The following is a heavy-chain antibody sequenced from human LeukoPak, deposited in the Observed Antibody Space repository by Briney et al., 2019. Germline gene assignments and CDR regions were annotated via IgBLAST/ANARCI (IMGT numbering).Heavy chain of an antibody. D-gene: IGHD3-22*01. CDR2: IYSGGST. J-gene: IGHJ4*02. Sequence: SGGSLRLSCAASGFTVSSNYMSWDRQAPGKGLEWVSVIYSGGSTYYADSVKGRFTISRDNSKNTLYLQMNSLRAEDTAVYYCARVEGYYDSSGYYFDYWGQGTLVTVS. V-gene: IGHV3-53*01. CDR3: ARVEGYYDSSGYYFDY. CDR1: GFTVSSNY.